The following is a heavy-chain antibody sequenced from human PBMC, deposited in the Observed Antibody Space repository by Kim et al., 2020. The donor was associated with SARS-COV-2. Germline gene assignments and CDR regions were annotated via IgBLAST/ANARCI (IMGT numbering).Heavy chain of an antibody. CDR1: GFTFSSYG. J-gene: IGHJ4*02. Sequence: GGSLRLSCAASGFTFSSYGMHWVRQAPGKGLEWVAVISYDGSNKYYADSVKGRFTISRDNSKNTLYLQMNSLRAEDTAVYYCAKEPYISALSAGYYFDYWGQGTLVTVSS. CDR3: AKEPYISALSAGYYFDY. V-gene: IGHV3-30*18. D-gene: IGHD1-20*01. CDR2: ISYDGSNK.